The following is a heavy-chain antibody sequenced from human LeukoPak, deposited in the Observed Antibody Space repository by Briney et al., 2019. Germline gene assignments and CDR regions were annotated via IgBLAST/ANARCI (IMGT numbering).Heavy chain of an antibody. CDR1: GFTFSNYA. J-gene: IGHJ4*02. Sequence: GGSLRLSCAASGFTFSNYAMSWVRQAPGKGLEWVAGISGTGGSTYYADSVKGRFTISRDNPKTTLYLQINSLRAEDTAVYYCAKSDYDFWSGYLSLAYWGQGTLVTVSS. CDR2: ISGTGGST. V-gene: IGHV3-23*01. CDR3: AKSDYDFWSGYLSLAY. D-gene: IGHD3-3*01.